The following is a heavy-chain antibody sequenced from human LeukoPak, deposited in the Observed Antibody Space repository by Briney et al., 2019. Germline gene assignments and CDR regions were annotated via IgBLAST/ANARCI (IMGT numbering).Heavy chain of an antibody. Sequence: GGSPRLSCAASGFSLSTYWMSWVRQTPAKGLEFVANINQDASVRNYMDALKGRCTISRDNAKKSVYLEINSLRADDTAVYYCARDPGSSSFDLWGQGALVTVPS. CDR1: GFSLSTYW. CDR3: ARDPGSSSFDL. CDR2: INQDASVR. D-gene: IGHD6-13*01. V-gene: IGHV3-7*01. J-gene: IGHJ4*02.